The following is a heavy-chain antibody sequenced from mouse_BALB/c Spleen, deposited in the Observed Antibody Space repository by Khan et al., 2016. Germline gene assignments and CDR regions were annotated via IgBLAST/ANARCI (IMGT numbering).Heavy chain of an antibody. CDR1: GFTFSNYW. V-gene: IGHV6-6*02. CDR3: TRPFAY. J-gene: IGHJ3*01. Sequence: EVKLEESGGGLVQPGGSMKLSCVASGFTFSNYWMNWVRQFPEKGLEWIAEISLQSNNYATHYAESVKVRFTISRDDSKSSFYLQMNNLRPEDTGIYYCTRPFAYWGQGTLVTVSA. CDR2: ISLQSNNYAT.